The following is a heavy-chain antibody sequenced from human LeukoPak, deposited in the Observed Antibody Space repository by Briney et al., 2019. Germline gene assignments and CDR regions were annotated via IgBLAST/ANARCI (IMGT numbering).Heavy chain of an antibody. CDR2: INPDGGSR. CDR1: GYTFTSYG. Sequence: ASVKVSCKASGYTFTSYGISWVRQAPGQGLEWMGVINPDGGSRGYARKFRGGVTMTRDTSTSTVYLELSSLRSEDTAVYYCARPLQNTVTYLGFDYWGQGTLVTVSS. V-gene: IGHV1-46*01. D-gene: IGHD4-17*01. CDR3: ARPLQNTVTYLGFDY. J-gene: IGHJ4*02.